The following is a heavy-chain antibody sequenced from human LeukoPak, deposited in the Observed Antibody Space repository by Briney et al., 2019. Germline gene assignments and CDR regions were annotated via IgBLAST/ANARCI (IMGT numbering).Heavy chain of an antibody. CDR3: SNNRDGSARLEYFHH. Sequence: GGSLRLSCAASGFTFSSYGMHWVRQAPGKGLEWVAFIRYDGNYKYYADSVKGRFAISRDTSKNTLYLQMNSLRAEDTAVYYCSNNRDGSARLEYFHHWGQGTLVTVSS. J-gene: IGHJ1*01. V-gene: IGHV3-30*02. CDR1: GFTFSSYG. CDR2: IRYDGNYK. D-gene: IGHD5-24*01.